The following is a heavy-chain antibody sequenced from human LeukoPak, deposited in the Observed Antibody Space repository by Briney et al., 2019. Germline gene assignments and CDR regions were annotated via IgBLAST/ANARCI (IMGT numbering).Heavy chain of an antibody. V-gene: IGHV3-53*01. J-gene: IGHJ3*02. Sequence: GGSLRLSCAASGFTFSSYAMSWVRQAPGKGLEWVSVIYSGGSTYYADSVKGRFTISRDNSKNTLYLQMNSLRAEDTAVYYCARLYYDILTGYSYDAFDIWGQGTMVTVSS. CDR2: IYSGGST. CDR1: GFTFSSYA. D-gene: IGHD3-9*01. CDR3: ARLYYDILTGYSYDAFDI.